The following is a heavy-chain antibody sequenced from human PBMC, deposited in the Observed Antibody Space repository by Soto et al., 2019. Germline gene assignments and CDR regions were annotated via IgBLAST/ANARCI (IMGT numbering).Heavy chain of an antibody. J-gene: IGHJ4*02. V-gene: IGHV4-61*01. CDR1: GGSVSSGSYY. CDR3: ARVRRVVVVAATLNYFDY. D-gene: IGHD2-15*01. CDR2: IYYSGST. Sequence: SETLSLTCTVSGGSVSSGSYYWSWIRQPPGKGLEWIGYIYYSGSTNYNPSLKSRVTISVDTSKNQFSLKLSSVTAADTAVYYCARVRRVVVVAATLNYFDYWGQGTLVTVSS.